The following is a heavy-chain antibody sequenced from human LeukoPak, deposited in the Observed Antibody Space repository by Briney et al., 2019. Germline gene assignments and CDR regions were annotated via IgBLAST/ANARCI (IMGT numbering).Heavy chain of an antibody. D-gene: IGHD2/OR15-2a*01. CDR3: STWAFYHGLDV. CDR2: IHADGGRT. J-gene: IGHJ6*02. CDR1: GFAFADYA. V-gene: IGHV3-43*02. Sequence: GGSLRLSCAASGFAFADYAMHWVRQIPGKSLECVAHIHADGGRTFYADSVKGRSTVSRDNGKNSLFLQMDSLTSDDTALYYCSTWAFYHGLDVWGQGATVIVSS.